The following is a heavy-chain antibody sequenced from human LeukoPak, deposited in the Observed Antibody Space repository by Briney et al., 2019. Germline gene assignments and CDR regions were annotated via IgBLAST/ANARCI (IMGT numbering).Heavy chain of an antibody. D-gene: IGHD1-7*01. J-gene: IGHJ3*02. CDR1: GFTSSSPG. CDR3: AKYQTGTWTSYDSSDI. CDR2: ISGGSASK. V-gene: IGHV3-21*01. Sequence: GGSLRLSCAASGFTSSSPGMNWVRQAPGKGLEWVSSISGGSASKFYADSVKGRFTISRDNAKNSLYLQVNSLRAEDTAVYYCAKYQTGTWTSYDSSDIWGQGTLVTVSS.